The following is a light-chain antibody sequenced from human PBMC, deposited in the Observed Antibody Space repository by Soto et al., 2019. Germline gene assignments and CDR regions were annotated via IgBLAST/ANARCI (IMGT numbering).Light chain of an antibody. J-gene: IGLJ2*01. V-gene: IGLV2-11*01. CDR1: SSDVGGYNY. CDR3: CSYAGNYHVV. CDR2: DVS. Sequence: QSALTQPRSVSGSPGQSVTISCTGTSSDVGGYNYVSWYQQHPGKAPKFMIYDVSKRPSGVPDRFSGSKSGNTASLTISGLQAEDEADYYCCSYAGNYHVVFGGGTKLTVL.